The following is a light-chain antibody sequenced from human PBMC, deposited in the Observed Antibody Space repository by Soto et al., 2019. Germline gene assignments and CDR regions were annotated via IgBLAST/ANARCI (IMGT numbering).Light chain of an antibody. CDR2: KDS. V-gene: IGLV3-27*01. Sequence: SYALTQPSSVSVSPGQTARITCSGDVLAKKYARWFQQKPGQAPVLVIYKDSERPSGIPERFSGSSSGTTVTLTISGAQVEDEADYYCYSAADDKGVFGGGTKVTVL. J-gene: IGLJ2*01. CDR1: VLAKKY. CDR3: YSAADDKGV.